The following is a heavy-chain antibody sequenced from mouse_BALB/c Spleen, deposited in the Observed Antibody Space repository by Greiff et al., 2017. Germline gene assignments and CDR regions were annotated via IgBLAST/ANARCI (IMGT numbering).Heavy chain of an antibody. J-gene: IGHJ4*01. V-gene: IGHV1-4*02. CDR1: GYTFTSYT. D-gene: IGHD3-3*01. CDR3: ATSGTGYAMDY. CDR2: INPSSGYT. Sequence: VQLQQSAAELARPGASVKMSCKASGYTFTSYTMHWVKQRPGQGLEWIGYINPSSGYTEYNQKFKDKTTLTADKSSSTAYMQLSSLTSEDSAVYYCATSGTGYAMDYWGQGTSVTVSS.